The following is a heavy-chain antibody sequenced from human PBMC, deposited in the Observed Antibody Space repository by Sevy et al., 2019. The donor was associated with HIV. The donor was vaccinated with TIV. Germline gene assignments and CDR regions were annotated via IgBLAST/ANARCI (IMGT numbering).Heavy chain of an antibody. V-gene: IGHV4-59*01. Sequence: SETLSLTCTVSGDSISSYYWSWIRQPPGKGLEWIGYIYYSGTTKYNPSPKSRVTISVDTSKNQFSLKLKSVIAADTAVYYCARDRVGATTDWFDPWGQGTLVTVSS. CDR3: ARDRVGATTDWFDP. J-gene: IGHJ5*02. CDR1: GDSISSYY. CDR2: IYYSGTT. D-gene: IGHD1-26*01.